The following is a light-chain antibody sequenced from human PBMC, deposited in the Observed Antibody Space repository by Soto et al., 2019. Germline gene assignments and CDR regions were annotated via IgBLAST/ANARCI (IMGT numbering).Light chain of an antibody. J-gene: IGKJ4*01. V-gene: IGKV3-11*01. Sequence: EIMMTQSPATLSVSPGERATLSCRASQSVSSYLAWYQQKPGQAPRLLISGASTRATGIPARISASGSGTDFTLTISNLEPEDVAVYYCQQRSSWPTFGGGTKVDIK. CDR3: QQRSSWPT. CDR2: GAS. CDR1: QSVSSY.